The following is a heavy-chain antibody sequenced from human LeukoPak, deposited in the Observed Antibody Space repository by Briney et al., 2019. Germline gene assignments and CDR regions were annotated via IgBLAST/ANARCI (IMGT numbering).Heavy chain of an antibody. V-gene: IGHV3-30-3*01. CDR1: GFTFSSYA. J-gene: IGHJ6*02. D-gene: IGHD6-13*01. CDR2: ISYDGSNK. CDR3: ARGHVYSSSWFGYYGVDV. Sequence: GRSLRLSCAASGFTFSSYAMHWVRQAPGKGLEWVAVISYDGSNKYYADSVKGRFTISRDNSKNTLYLQMNSLRAEDTAVYYCARGHVYSSSWFGYYGVDVWGQGTTVTVSS.